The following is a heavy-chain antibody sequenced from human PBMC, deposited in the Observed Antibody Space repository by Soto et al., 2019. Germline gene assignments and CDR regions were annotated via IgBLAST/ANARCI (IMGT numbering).Heavy chain of an antibody. J-gene: IGHJ3*02. CDR3: AKDSTYTFLPPFDI. Sequence: PGGSLRLSCAASGFTFSSYSMNWVRQAPGKGLEWVSSISSSSSYIYYADSVKGRFTISRDNAKNSLYLQMNSLRAEDTAVYYCAKDSTYTFLPPFDIWGQGTMVTVSS. D-gene: IGHD2-2*01. V-gene: IGHV3-21*04. CDR1: GFTFSSYS. CDR2: ISSSSSYI.